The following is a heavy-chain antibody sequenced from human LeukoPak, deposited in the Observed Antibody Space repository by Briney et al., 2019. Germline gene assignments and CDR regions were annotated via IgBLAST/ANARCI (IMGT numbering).Heavy chain of an antibody. J-gene: IGHJ5*02. CDR1: GYTFTSYD. V-gene: IGHV1-8*01. D-gene: IGHD2-2*01. CDR2: MNPNGANT. Sequence: ASVKVTFKGSGYTFTSYDINWVRQATAQGLEWMGWMNPNGANTGYAKTCQGRVTKTRNTYISTAYMELSSLKSEATAGYYCARGLVFDPWGQATLVTVSS. CDR3: ARGLVFDP.